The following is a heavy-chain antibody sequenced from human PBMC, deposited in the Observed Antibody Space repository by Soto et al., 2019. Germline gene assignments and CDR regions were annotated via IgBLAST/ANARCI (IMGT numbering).Heavy chain of an antibody. D-gene: IGHD4-4*01. J-gene: IGHJ6*02. Sequence: SETLSLTCTVSGGSISSSSYYWGWIRQPPGKGLEWIGSIYYSGSTYYNPSLKSRVTISVDTSKDQFSLKLSSVTAADTAVYYCARRGDTVNRYYYYGMDVWGQGTTVTVSS. CDR1: GGSISSSSYY. CDR2: IYYSGST. CDR3: ARRGDTVNRYYYYGMDV. V-gene: IGHV4-39*01.